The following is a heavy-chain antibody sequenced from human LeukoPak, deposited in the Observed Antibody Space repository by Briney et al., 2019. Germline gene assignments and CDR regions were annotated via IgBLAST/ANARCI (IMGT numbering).Heavy chain of an antibody. Sequence: GESLKISCKGSGYSFTSYWIDWVRQMPGKGLEWMGIIYPGDSGITYSPSFQGQVTISVDKSMSTAYLQWSGLKASDTAMYYCARLDSGKGTGVLNDAFDIWGQGTIVTVSS. CDR1: GYSFTSYW. CDR2: IYPGDSGI. CDR3: ARLDSGKGTGVLNDAFDI. D-gene: IGHD3-10*01. V-gene: IGHV5-51*01. J-gene: IGHJ3*02.